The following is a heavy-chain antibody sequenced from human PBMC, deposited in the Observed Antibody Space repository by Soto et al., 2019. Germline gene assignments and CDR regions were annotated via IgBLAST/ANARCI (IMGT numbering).Heavy chain of an antibody. V-gene: IGHV4-30-2*01. D-gene: IGHD1-26*01. J-gene: IGHJ5*02. CDR3: ASRPSGSGFDP. CDR2: IYHSGST. Sequence: SETLSLTCAVSGGSISSGGYSLSWIRQPPGKGLECIGYIYHSGSTYYNPSLKSRVTISVDRSKNQFSLKLSSVTAADTAVYFCASRPSGSGFDPWGQGTLVTVSS. CDR1: GGSISSGGYS.